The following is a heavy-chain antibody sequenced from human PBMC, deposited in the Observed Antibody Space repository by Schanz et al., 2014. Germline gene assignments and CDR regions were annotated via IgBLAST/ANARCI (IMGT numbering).Heavy chain of an antibody. D-gene: IGHD2-21*01. J-gene: IGHJ4*02. Sequence: QVQLQESGPGLVKPSQTLSLTCSVSGGSIRNGPYYWTWIRQHPGKGLEWIGYIYFSGATYINPSLESRVIISVDTSETQFSLKLSSVTAADTAVYYCARGHIIDYWGQGTLVTVSS. CDR3: ARGHIIDY. V-gene: IGHV4-31*03. CDR1: GGSIRNGPYY. CDR2: IYFSGAT.